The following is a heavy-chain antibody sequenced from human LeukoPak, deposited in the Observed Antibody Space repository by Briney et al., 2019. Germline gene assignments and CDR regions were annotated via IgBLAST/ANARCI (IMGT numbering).Heavy chain of an antibody. Sequence: SETLSLTCAVYGGSFSGYYWSWIRQPPGKGLEWIGEINHSGSTNYNPSLKSRVTISVDTSKNQFSLKLSFVTAADTAVYYCARASYYYDSSGYYYWGQGTLVTVSS. D-gene: IGHD3-22*01. CDR2: INHSGST. V-gene: IGHV4-34*01. J-gene: IGHJ4*02. CDR1: GGSFSGYY. CDR3: ARASYYYDSSGYYY.